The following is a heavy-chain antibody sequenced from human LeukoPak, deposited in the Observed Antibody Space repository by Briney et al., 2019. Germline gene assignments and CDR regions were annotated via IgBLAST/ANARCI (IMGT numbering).Heavy chain of an antibody. J-gene: IGHJ5*02. V-gene: IGHV4-4*07. CDR3: ASQIVDENWFDP. CDR2: IYTSGST. Sequence: SETLSLTCTVSGGSISSYYWSWIRQPAGKGLEWIGRIYTSGSTNYNPSLKSRVTISVDTSKNQFSLKLSSVTAADTAVYYCASQIVDENWFDPWGQGTLVTVSS. D-gene: IGHD3-22*01. CDR1: GGSISSYY.